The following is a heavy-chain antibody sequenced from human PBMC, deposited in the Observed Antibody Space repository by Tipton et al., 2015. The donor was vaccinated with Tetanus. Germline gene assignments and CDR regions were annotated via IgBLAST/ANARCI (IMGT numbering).Heavy chain of an antibody. CDR2: INHSGKP. J-gene: IGHJ4*02. CDR1: GGSFRGYS. CDR3: ARDINYASDY. D-gene: IGHD4-11*01. V-gene: IGHV4-34*01. Sequence: TLSLTCAVSGGSFRGYSWSWVRQPPGKGLEWIGEINHSGKPTYNPSLKSRVTMSLDTSNPHFSLGLSSVTAADTAVYYCARDINYASDYWGQGTLVTVSS.